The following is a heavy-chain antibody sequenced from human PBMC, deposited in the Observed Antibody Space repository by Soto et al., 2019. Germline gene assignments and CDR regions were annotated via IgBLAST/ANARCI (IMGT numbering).Heavy chain of an antibody. CDR1: GFTFSDHY. V-gene: IGHV3-72*01. Sequence: PGGSLRLSCGGSGFTFSDHYMDWVRQAPGERLEWVGRIRNKANSYTTEYAASVKGRFTISRDDSKNSVYLQMNRLKTEDTAVYYCTRVKLYGTTPKPGMHVWGQGTKATVYS. D-gene: IGHD2-15*01. CDR3: TRVKLYGTTPKPGMHV. J-gene: IGHJ6*02. CDR2: IRNKANSYTT.